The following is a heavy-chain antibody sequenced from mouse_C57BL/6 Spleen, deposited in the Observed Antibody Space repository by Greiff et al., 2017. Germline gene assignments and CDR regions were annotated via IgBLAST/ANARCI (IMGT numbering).Heavy chain of an antibody. CDR3: TRDSVGDYDGYFDY. J-gene: IGHJ2*01. CDR2: IDPETGGT. CDR1: GYTFTDYE. D-gene: IGHD2-4*01. Sequence: VQLQQSGAELVRPGASVTLSCKASGYTFTDYEMHWVKQTPVHGLEWIGAIDPETGGTAYNQKFKGKAILTADKSSSTAYMELRSLTSEDSAVDYCTRDSVGDYDGYFDYWGQGTTLTVSS. V-gene: IGHV1-15*01.